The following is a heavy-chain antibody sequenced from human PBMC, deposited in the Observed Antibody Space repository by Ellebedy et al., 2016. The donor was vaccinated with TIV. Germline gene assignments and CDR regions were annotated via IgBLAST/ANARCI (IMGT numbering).Heavy chain of an antibody. J-gene: IGHJ4*02. CDR2: TYSRTTWIY. Sequence: MPSETLSLTCAISGDSVSNGGSTWNWIRQSPSRGLEWLGRTYSRTTWIYDYAVSVKGRITINADTSNNQVSLHLNSVTPEDTAVYYCARFFESGSTGDYWGQGTLVTVSS. V-gene: IGHV6-1*01. D-gene: IGHD3-10*01. CDR1: GDSVSNGGST. CDR3: ARFFESGSTGDY.